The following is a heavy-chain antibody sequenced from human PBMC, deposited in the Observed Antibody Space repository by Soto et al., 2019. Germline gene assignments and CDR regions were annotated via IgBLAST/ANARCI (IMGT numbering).Heavy chain of an antibody. V-gene: IGHV1-69*01. CDR2: IIPIFGTA. J-gene: IGHJ5*02. CDR3: ARDLDCSSTSCYYWFDP. Sequence: QVQLVQSGAEVKKPGSSVKVSCKASGGTFSSYAISWVRQAPGQGLEWMGGIIPIFGTANYAQKFHGRVTITADESTSTAYMELSSLRSEDTAVYYCARDLDCSSTSCYYWFDPWGQGTLVTVSS. D-gene: IGHD2-2*01. CDR1: GGTFSSYA.